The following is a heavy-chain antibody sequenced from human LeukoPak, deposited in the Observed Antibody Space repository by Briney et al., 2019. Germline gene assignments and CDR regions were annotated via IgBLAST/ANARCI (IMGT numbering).Heavy chain of an antibody. V-gene: IGHV3-7*03. D-gene: IGHD1-26*01. CDR1: GFTFSSYW. CDR2: IKQDGSEK. Sequence: GGSLRLSCAASGFTFSSYWMSWVRQAPGKGLEWVANIKQDGSEKYYVDSVKGRFTISRDSAKNSLYLQMNSLRAEDTAVYYCAKYPRGLLGNWFDPWGQGTLVTVSS. CDR3: AKYPRGLLGNWFDP. J-gene: IGHJ5*02.